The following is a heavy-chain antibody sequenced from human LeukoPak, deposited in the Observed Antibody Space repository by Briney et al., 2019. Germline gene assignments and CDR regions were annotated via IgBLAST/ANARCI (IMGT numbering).Heavy chain of an antibody. J-gene: IGHJ6*03. Sequence: PGGSLRLSCAASGFTFSSYSMNWVRQAPGKGLEWVSSISSSSSYIYYADSVKGRFTISRDNAKNSLYLQMNSLRAEDTAVYYCARGYSSSSGGSGLGYYYYYMDVWGKGTTVTVSS. CDR1: GFTFSSYS. CDR2: ISSSSSYI. CDR3: ARGYSSSSGGSGLGYYYYYMDV. V-gene: IGHV3-21*01. D-gene: IGHD6-6*01.